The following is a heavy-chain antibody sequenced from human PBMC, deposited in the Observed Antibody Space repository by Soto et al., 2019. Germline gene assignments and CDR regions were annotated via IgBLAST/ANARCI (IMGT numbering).Heavy chain of an antibody. CDR1: GGSISGYY. Sequence: QVQLQESGPGLLKPSETLSLTCTVSGGSISGYYCSWIRQPPGKGLEWIGYISYTGSTNFNPSLKSRGXRSRDXXKKQFSLKLSSVTAADTAVYYCARLDSSWYDAFDLWGQGTMVTVSS. CDR2: ISYTGST. V-gene: IGHV4-59*08. D-gene: IGHD6-13*01. J-gene: IGHJ3*01. CDR3: ARLDSSWYDAFDL.